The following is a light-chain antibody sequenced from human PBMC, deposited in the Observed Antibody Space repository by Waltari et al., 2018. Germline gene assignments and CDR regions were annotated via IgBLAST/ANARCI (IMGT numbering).Light chain of an antibody. CDR3: CSYAGSYTLYV. V-gene: IGLV2-11*01. CDR1: SSDVGGYNY. J-gene: IGLJ1*01. CDR2: DVS. Sequence: QSALTQPRSVSGSPGQSVTISGPGTSSDVGGYNYVTWYQQHPGKTPKLMIYDVSKRPSGVPDRFSGSKSGNTASLTISGLQAEDEADYYCCSYAGSYTLYVFGTGTKVTVL.